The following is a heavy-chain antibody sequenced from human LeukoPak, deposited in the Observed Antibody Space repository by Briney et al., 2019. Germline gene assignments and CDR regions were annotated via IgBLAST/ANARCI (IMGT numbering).Heavy chain of an antibody. CDR2: NYHSAST. Sequence: SRSLSLTCAVSGGSITRGGYACSWVRQPPGEGLGWIGYNYHSASTYYNPSLKSRVSISVDRSKNPFSLKLSSVAAADTAVYYCVSFAVRDRYGFFYWGQGIMVSVSS. CDR1: GGSITRGGYA. CDR3: VSFAVRDRYGFFY. D-gene: IGHD5-18*01. J-gene: IGHJ4*02. V-gene: IGHV4-30-2*01.